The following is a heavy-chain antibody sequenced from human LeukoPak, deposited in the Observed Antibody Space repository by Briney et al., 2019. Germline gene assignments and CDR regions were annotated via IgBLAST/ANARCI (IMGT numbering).Heavy chain of an antibody. CDR1: GGSISSYY. CDR3: ARGMSTIVQHFEY. D-gene: IGHD5-24*01. CDR2: IYYSGST. J-gene: IGHJ4*02. Sequence: PSETQSLICTVSGGSISSYYWSWIRQPPGKGLEWIGYIYYSGSTNYNPSLKSRVTISVDTSKNQFSLKLSSVTAADTAVYYCARGMSTIVQHFEYWGQGTLVTVSS. V-gene: IGHV4-59*01.